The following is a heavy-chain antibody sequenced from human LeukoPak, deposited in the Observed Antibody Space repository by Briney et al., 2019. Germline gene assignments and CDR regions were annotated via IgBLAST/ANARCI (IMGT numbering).Heavy chain of an antibody. J-gene: IGHJ4*02. CDR2: IIPILGIA. Sequence: ASVKVSCKASGGTFSSYAISWVRQAPGQGLEWMGRIIPILGIANYAQKFQGGVTITADKSTSTAYMELSSLRSEDTAVYYCARVMLGVVVPAVFDYWGQGTLVTVSS. D-gene: IGHD2-2*01. CDR3: ARVMLGVVVPAVFDY. CDR1: GGTFSSYA. V-gene: IGHV1-69*04.